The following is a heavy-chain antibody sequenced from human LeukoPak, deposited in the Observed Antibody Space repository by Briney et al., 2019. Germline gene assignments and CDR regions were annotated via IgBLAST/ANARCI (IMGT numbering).Heavy chain of an antibody. D-gene: IGHD6-19*01. Sequence: GRSLRLSCAASGFTFSSYAVTWVRQAPGPGLEAFSAFSGSGGSTYYADSVKGRFTISRDNSKNTLYLQMNSLRAEDTAVYYCAKVIEGGGWYTGPFDYWGQGTLVTVSS. CDR1: GFTFSSYA. CDR3: AKVIEGGGWYTGPFDY. CDR2: FSGSGGST. J-gene: IGHJ4*02. V-gene: IGHV3-23*01.